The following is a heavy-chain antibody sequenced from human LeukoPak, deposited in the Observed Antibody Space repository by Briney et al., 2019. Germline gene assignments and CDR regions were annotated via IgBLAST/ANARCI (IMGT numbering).Heavy chain of an antibody. CDR3: ARDRGTTVVTGNLFDY. V-gene: IGHV4-39*07. Sequence: SETLSLTCTVSGGSISTGNYYWGWIRQPPGKGLEWIGSLYYTGSTYYNPSLKSRVTISVDTSKNQFSLKLSSVTAADTAVYYCARDRGTTVVTGNLFDYWGQGTLVTVSS. CDR1: GGSISTGNYY. CDR2: LYYTGST. J-gene: IGHJ4*02. D-gene: IGHD4-23*01.